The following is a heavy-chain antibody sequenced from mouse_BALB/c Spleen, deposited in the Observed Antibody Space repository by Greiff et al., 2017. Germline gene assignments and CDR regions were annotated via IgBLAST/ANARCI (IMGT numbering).Heavy chain of an antibody. CDR1: GYSITSDYA. CDR3: ARRYGNYYFDY. CDR2: ISYSGST. Sequence: EVQLHQSGPGLVKPSQSLSLTCTVTGYSITSDYAWNWIRQFPGNKLEWMGYISYSGSTSYNPSLKSRISITRDTSKNQFFLQLNSVTTEDTATYYCARRYGNYYFDYWGQGTTLTVSS. D-gene: IGHD2-1*01. J-gene: IGHJ2*01. V-gene: IGHV3-2*02.